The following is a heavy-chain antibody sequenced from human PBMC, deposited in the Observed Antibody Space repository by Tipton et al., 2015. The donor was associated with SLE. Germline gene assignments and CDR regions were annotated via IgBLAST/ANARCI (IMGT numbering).Heavy chain of an antibody. Sequence: QSGAEVKKPGSSVKVSCKASGGTFSNYAISWVRQAPGQGLEWMGGIIPIFGTANYAQRFQGRVTITTDESTSTAYMELSSLRSEDTAMYYCARGDDFWSGSDYWGQGTLVTVSS. J-gene: IGHJ4*02. CDR1: GGTFSNYA. D-gene: IGHD3-3*01. V-gene: IGHV1-69*05. CDR2: IIPIFGTA. CDR3: ARGDDFWSGSDY.